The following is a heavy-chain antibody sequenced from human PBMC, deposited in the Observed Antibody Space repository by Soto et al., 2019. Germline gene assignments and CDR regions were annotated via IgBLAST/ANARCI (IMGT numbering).Heavy chain of an antibody. CDR2: IKSKTDGGTT. CDR3: TTDRVRLYSSGWYTFDY. V-gene: IGHV3-15*01. CDR1: GFTFSNAW. D-gene: IGHD6-19*01. J-gene: IGHJ4*02. Sequence: AGGSLRLSCAASGFTFSNAWMSWVRQAPGKXLEWVGRIKSKTDGGTTDYAAPVKGRFTISRDDSKNTLYLQMNSLKTEDTAVYYCTTDRVRLYSSGWYTFDYWGQGTLVTVSS.